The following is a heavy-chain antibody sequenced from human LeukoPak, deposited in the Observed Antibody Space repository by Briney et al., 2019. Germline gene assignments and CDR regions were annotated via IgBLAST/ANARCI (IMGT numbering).Heavy chain of an antibody. CDR3: ARDLPVVGAPGFDY. D-gene: IGHD1-26*01. V-gene: IGHV3-7*01. CDR2: IKQDGSET. CDR1: GFTFSSYA. J-gene: IGHJ4*02. Sequence: PGRSLRLSCAASGFTFSSYAMHWVRQAPGKGLEWLANIKQDGSETLYVDSVKDRFTISRDNAKNSLYLQMNSLRVEDTAVYYCARDLPVVGAPGFDYWGQGTLVTVSS.